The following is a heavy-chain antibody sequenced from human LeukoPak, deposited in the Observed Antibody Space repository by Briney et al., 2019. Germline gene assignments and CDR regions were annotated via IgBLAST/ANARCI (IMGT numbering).Heavy chain of an antibody. CDR2: INPNSGGA. J-gene: IGHJ6*03. V-gene: IGHV1-2*02. CDR3: ASPFRASSTPSYYMDV. D-gene: IGHD2-2*01. Sequence: ASVKVSCKASGYTFTGYYMHWVRQAPGQGLEWMGWINPNSGGANYAQKFQGRVTMTRDTSISTVYMELSRLRSDDTAVYYCASPFRASSTPSYYMDVWGKGTTVTVSS. CDR1: GYTFTGYY.